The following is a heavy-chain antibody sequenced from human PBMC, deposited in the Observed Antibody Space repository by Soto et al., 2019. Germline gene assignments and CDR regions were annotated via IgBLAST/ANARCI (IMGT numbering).Heavy chain of an antibody. CDR1: GYTFTSYY. D-gene: IGHD5-12*01. CDR2: INPSGGST. CDR3: ARDFGGDSRYSGYDRSTMEADDY. Sequence: ASVKVSCKASGYTFTSYYMHWVRHAPGQGLEWMGIINPSGGSTSYAQKFQGRVTMTRDTSTSTVYMELSSLRSEDTAVYYCARDFGGDSRYSGYDRSTMEADDYWGQGTLVTVSS. J-gene: IGHJ4*02. V-gene: IGHV1-46*01.